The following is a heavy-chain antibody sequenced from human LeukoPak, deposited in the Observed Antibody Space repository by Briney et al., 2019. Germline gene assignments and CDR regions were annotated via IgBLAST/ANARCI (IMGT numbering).Heavy chain of an antibody. Sequence: GGSLGLSCAASGFTFSSYGMHWVRQAPGKGLEWVAFIRYDGSNKYYADSVKGRFTISRDNSKNTLYLQMNSLRAEDTAVYYCAKDAHPIIAARPVGAFDIWGQGTMVTVSS. V-gene: IGHV3-30*02. J-gene: IGHJ3*02. D-gene: IGHD6-6*01. CDR3: AKDAHPIIAARPVGAFDI. CDR2: IRYDGSNK. CDR1: GFTFSSYG.